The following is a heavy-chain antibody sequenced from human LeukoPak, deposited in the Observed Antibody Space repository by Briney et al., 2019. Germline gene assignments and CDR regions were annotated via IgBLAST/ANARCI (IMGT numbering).Heavy chain of an antibody. J-gene: IGHJ4*02. D-gene: IGHD2-21*02. CDR2: IYYSGST. CDR3: ATTNCGGDCYPAW. CDR1: GASISSSAYY. Sequence: KSSETLSLTCTVSGASISSSAYYWGWTRQPPGKGLEWIGSIYYSGSTYYSPSLKSRVTISVDTSKNQFSLKLSSVTAADTAVYYCATTNCGGDCYPAWWGQGTLVTVSS. V-gene: IGHV4-39*01.